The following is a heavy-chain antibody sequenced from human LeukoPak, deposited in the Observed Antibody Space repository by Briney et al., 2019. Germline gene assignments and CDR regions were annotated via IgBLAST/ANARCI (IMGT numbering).Heavy chain of an antibody. J-gene: IGHJ5*02. D-gene: IGHD3-10*01. CDR2: IYYSGNS. CDR1: GGSISGDYF. V-gene: IGHV4-31*03. CDR3: ASDSLPLRGGAPPSFDP. Sequence: SETLSLTCTVSGGSISGDYFWSWIRQHPGKGLEWIGYIYYSGNSYYNPSLKSRVTISVDTSKNQLSLKLSSVTAADTAVYYCASDSLPLRGGAPPSFDPWGQGTLVTVSS.